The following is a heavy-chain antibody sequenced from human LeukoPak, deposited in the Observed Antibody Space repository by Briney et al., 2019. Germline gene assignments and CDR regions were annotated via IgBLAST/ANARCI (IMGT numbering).Heavy chain of an antibody. CDR3: ARTNGIATTGNGVGNDL. D-gene: IGHD6-13*01. J-gene: IGHJ4*02. Sequence: GGSLRLSCAASGFTFTSYAMNWVRQAPGKGLEWISYISTSSNTIFYADSVKGRFTISRDNANNSLYLQMSSLGAQDTGVYYCARTNGIATTGNGVGNDLWGQGTLVTVSS. CDR2: ISTSSNTI. CDR1: GFTFTSYA. V-gene: IGHV3-48*01.